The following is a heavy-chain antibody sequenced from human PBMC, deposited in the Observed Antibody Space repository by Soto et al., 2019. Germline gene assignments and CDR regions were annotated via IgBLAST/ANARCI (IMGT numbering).Heavy chain of an antibody. CDR2: SSNSGSFT. V-gene: IGHV3-11*06. D-gene: IGHD1-1*01. CDR1: GFTFSDYY. J-gene: IGHJ4*01. Sequence: GGSLRFSCAASGFTFSDYYMSWIRQAPGKGLEWIGYSSNSGSFTRYADSVKGRFSISRDNAKKSLYLQINSLRGEDTAIYYCGRSGDNSNLLDYGGHGTPVTVSS. CDR3: GRSGDNSNLLDY.